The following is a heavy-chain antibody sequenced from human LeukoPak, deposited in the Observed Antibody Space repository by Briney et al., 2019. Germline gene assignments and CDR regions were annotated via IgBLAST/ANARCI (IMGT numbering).Heavy chain of an antibody. V-gene: IGHV4-59*08. Sequence: SETLSLTCTVSGGSISSYYWSWIRQPPGKGLEWIGYIYYSGSTNYNPSLKSRVTISVDTSKNQFSLKLSSVTAADTAVYYCARSMADGLDYWGQGTLVTVSS. D-gene: IGHD2-8*01. J-gene: IGHJ4*02. CDR3: ARSMADGLDY. CDR2: IYYSGST. CDR1: GGSISSYY.